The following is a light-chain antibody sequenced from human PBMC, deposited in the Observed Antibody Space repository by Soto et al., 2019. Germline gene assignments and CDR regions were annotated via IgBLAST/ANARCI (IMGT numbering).Light chain of an antibody. CDR1: QSVSNNY. Sequence: EIVLTQSPGTLSLSPGERATLSRRASQSVSNNYLAWYQQKPGQAPRLLISGASSRATGIPDRFSGSGFGTDFTLTISRLEPEDFALYYCQHYAGGSRITFGQGTRLEIK. V-gene: IGKV3-20*01. CDR3: QHYAGGSRIT. J-gene: IGKJ5*01. CDR2: GAS.